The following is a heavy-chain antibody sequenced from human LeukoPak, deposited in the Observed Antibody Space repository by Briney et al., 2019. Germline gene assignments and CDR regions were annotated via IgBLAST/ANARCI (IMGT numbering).Heavy chain of an antibody. J-gene: IGHJ5*02. CDR1: GDSVSSNSAA. Sequence: PSQTLSLTCAISGDSVSSNSAAWNWIRQSPSRGLEWLGRTYYRSKWYNDYALSVKSRITINPDTSKNQFSLKLSSVTAADTAVYFCTRDTGTTGEVKFDPWGQGTLVTVSS. CDR2: TYYRSKWYN. D-gene: IGHD4-17*01. CDR3: TRDTGTTGEVKFDP. V-gene: IGHV6-1*01.